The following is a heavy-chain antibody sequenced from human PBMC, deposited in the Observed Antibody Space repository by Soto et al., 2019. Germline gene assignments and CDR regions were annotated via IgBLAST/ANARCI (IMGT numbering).Heavy chain of an antibody. J-gene: IGHJ4*02. CDR1: GFTFSSYS. V-gene: IGHV3-21*01. D-gene: IGHD4-17*01. CDR2: ISSSSSYI. Sequence: GGSLRLSCAASGFTFSSYSMNWVRQAPGKGLEWVSSISSSSSYIYYADSVKGRFTISRDNAKNSLYLQMNSLRAEDTAVYYCARDTTTVTTPFDDSGQGTLVTVSS. CDR3: ARDTTTVTTPFDD.